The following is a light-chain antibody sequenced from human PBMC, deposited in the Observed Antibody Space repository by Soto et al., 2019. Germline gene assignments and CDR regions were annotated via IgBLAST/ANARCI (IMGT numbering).Light chain of an antibody. J-gene: IGKJ4*01. CDR1: QSVSSN. CDR3: QQYNNWPPNT. V-gene: IGKV3-15*01. CDR2: GAS. Sequence: EIVMTQSPATLSVSPGERATLSCRASQSVSSNLAWYQQKPGQAPRLLIYGASTRATGIPARFSGSGSGTEFTLTISSLQSEDFAVYYCQQYNNWPPNTFGGVTKMEIK.